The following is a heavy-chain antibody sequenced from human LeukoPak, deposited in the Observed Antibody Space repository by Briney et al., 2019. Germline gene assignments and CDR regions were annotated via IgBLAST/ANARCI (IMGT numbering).Heavy chain of an antibody. Sequence: SGGSLRLSCAASGFTFSSYAMSWVRQAPGKGLEWVSVIYSGGSTYYADSVKGRFTISRDNSKNTLYLQMNSLRAEDTAVYYCAREVVLTYYYMDVWGKGTTVTISS. CDR3: AREVVLTYYYMDV. V-gene: IGHV3-53*01. J-gene: IGHJ6*03. CDR1: GFTFSSYA. D-gene: IGHD3-9*01. CDR2: IYSGGST.